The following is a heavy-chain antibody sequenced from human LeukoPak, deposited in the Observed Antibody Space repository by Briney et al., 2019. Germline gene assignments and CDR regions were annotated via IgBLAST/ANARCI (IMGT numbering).Heavy chain of an antibody. J-gene: IGHJ5*02. CDR3: ARSPDGWFDP. CDR1: GFTFSSYE. Sequence: GGSLRLSCAASGFTFSSYEMNWVRQAPGKGLEWVSYISSSGRTIYYADSVKGRFTISRDNAKNSLYLQMNSLRAEDTAVYYCARSPDGWFDPWGQGTLVTVSS. V-gene: IGHV3-48*03. CDR2: ISSSGRTI. D-gene: IGHD5-24*01.